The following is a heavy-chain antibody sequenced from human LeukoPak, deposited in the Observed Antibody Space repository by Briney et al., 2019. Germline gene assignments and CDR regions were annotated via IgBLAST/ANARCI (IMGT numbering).Heavy chain of an antibody. V-gene: IGHV4-39*01. J-gene: IGHJ4*02. D-gene: IGHD5-24*01. CDR2: IYYSGST. CDR3: ARGTPVEPFDY. Sequence: SETLSLTCTVSGGSISSSSYYWGWIRQPPGKGLEWIGSIYYSGSTYYNPSLKSRVTISVDTSKNQSSLKLSSVTAADTAVYYCARGTPVEPFDYWGQGTLVTVSS. CDR1: GGSISSSSYY.